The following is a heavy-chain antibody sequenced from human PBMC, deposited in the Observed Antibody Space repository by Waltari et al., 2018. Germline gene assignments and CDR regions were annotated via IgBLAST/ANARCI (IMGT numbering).Heavy chain of an antibody. D-gene: IGHD2-15*01. CDR1: GGSISSGSYY. CDR3: ASSMVVVAASIDY. V-gene: IGHV4-61*02. J-gene: IGHJ4*02. CDR2: IYTSGST. Sequence: QVQLQESGPGLVKPSQTLSLTCTVSGGSISSGSYYWSWIRQPAGKGLEWIGRIYTSGSTNYTPSLKSRVTISVDTSKNQFSLKLSSVTAADTAVYYCASSMVVVAASIDYWGQGTLVTVSS.